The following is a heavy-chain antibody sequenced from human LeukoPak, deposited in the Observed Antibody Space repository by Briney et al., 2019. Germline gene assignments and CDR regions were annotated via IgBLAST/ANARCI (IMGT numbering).Heavy chain of an antibody. Sequence: GGSLRLSCAASGFTFTNYWMNRVRQAPGKGLEWVSSISSRSTYIYYADSVKGRFTISRDNAKNSLYLQMNSLRVEDTAVYFCSKSTRAVMAMMDVWGKGTTVTVSS. CDR3: SKSTRAVMAMMDV. D-gene: IGHD3-16*01. V-gene: IGHV3-21*01. CDR2: ISSRSTYI. CDR1: GFTFTNYW. J-gene: IGHJ6*04.